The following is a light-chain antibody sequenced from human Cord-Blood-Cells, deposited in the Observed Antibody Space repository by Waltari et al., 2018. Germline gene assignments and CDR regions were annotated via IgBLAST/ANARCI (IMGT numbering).Light chain of an antibody. V-gene: IGLV1-44*01. Sequence: QSVLTQPPSASGTPGQRVTISCSGRSSNIGSNTVTWYQQLPGTAPNLLISSNNRRPSGVPYRFSGSKSGTSASLAISGLQSEDEADYYCAAWDDSLNGYVFGTGTKVTVL. CDR3: AAWDDSLNGYV. J-gene: IGLJ1*01. CDR1: SSNIGSNT. CDR2: SNN.